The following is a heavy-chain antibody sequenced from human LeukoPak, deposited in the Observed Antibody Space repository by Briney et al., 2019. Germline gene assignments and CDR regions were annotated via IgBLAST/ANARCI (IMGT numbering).Heavy chain of an antibody. V-gene: IGHV3-49*04. CDR1: GFTFSNYG. CDR2: IRSKVYGGTT. Sequence: PGGSRRLSCAASGFTFSNYGIHWVRQAPGKGLEWVGFIRSKVYGGTTEYAASVKGRFTISRDDSKSIAYLQMNSLKTEDTAVYYCSPAWDIVGATTPVGYWGQGTLVPVSS. CDR3: SPAWDIVGATTPVGY. J-gene: IGHJ4*02. D-gene: IGHD1-26*01.